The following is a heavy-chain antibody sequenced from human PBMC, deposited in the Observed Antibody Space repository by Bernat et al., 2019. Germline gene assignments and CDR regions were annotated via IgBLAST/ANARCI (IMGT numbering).Heavy chain of an antibody. CDR2: IYHNGNI. CDR1: GDSISSSAW. J-gene: IGHJ3*02. Sequence: QLQLQESGPQLVKPSGTLSLTCVVSGDSISSSAWWNWVRQPPGKGLEWIAEIYHNGNINYNPSLRSRVTISIDKSKNQISLRLSSVTAADTAVYYCARDPVAAVGTAFDIWGQGTMVTVSS. D-gene: IGHD6-13*01. V-gene: IGHV4-4*02. CDR3: ARDPVAAVGTAFDI.